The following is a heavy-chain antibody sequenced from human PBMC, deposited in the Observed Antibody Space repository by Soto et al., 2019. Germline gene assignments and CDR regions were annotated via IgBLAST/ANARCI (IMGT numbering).Heavy chain of an antibody. Sequence: QVPLVQSGAQVKKPGASVKVSCKASGYTFANYALHWVRQAPGRRLEWMGWIHAGNGYTKYSQRFQGRVTITRDTSASTVHMDMSSLRSEDTAVYYCERVQYSGYDFKLAFDIWGQGTRVTVSS. CDR2: IHAGNGYT. J-gene: IGHJ3*02. CDR3: ERVQYSGYDFKLAFDI. CDR1: GYTFANYA. V-gene: IGHV1-3*01. D-gene: IGHD5-12*01.